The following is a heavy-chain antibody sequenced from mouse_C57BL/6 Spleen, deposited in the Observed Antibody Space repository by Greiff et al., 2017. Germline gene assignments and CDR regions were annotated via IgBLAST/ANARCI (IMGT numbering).Heavy chain of an antibody. CDR2: IYPGDGDT. J-gene: IGHJ1*03. CDR3: ARTTVGYFDV. D-gene: IGHD1-1*01. CDR1: GYAFSSSW. Sequence: QVQLQQSGPELVKPGASVKISCKASGYAFSSSWMNWVKQRPGKGLEWIGRIYPGDGDTNYNGKFKGKATLTADKSSSQAYMQLSSLTSEDSAVYFCARTTVGYFDVWGTGTTVTVSS. V-gene: IGHV1-82*01.